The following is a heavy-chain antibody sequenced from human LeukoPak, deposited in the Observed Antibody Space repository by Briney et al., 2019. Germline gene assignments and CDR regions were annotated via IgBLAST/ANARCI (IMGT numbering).Heavy chain of an antibody. V-gene: IGHV1-69*13. CDR3: ARGIAVANYYFDY. D-gene: IGHD6-19*01. CDR2: IIPMFGTV. Sequence: SVKVSCKASGGTFSSYAVNWVRLAPGQGLEWMGGIIPMFGTVNYAQQFQGRVTITADESTSTSYMELSSLRSEDTAVYYCARGIAVANYYFDYWGQGTPVTVSS. CDR1: GGTFSSYA. J-gene: IGHJ4*02.